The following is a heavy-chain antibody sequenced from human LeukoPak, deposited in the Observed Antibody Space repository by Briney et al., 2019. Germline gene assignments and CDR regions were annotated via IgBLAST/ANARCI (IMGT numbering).Heavy chain of an antibody. D-gene: IGHD3-10*01. CDR1: GYTFTSYD. J-gene: IGHJ6*02. CDR3: ARGHPSLRFGELSLYYYYYGMDV. CDR2: MNPNSGNT. Sequence: GASVKVSCKASGYTFTSYDINWVRQATGQGLEWMGWMNPNSGNTGYAQKFQGRVTMTRNTSISTAYMELSSLRSEDTAVYYCARGHPSLRFGELSLYYYYYGMDVWGQGTTVTVSS. V-gene: IGHV1-8*01.